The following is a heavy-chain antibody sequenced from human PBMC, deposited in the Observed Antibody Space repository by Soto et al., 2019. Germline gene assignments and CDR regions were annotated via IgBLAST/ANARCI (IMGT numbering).Heavy chain of an antibody. CDR2: FDPEDGET. V-gene: IGHV1-24*01. Sequence: GASVKVSCKVSGYTLTELSMHWVRQAPGKGLEWMGGFDPEDGETIYAQKFQGRVTITEDKSTSTAYMELSSLRSEPPPVYSWGRKEEYSVYQTDDSGGKGTLVT. J-gene: IGHJ4*02. D-gene: IGHD5-12*01. CDR3: GRKEEYSVYQTDDS. CDR1: GYTLTELS.